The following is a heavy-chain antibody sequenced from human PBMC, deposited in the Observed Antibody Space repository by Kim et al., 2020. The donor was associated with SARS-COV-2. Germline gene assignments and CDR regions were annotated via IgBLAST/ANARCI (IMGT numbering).Heavy chain of an antibody. D-gene: IGHD3-10*01. V-gene: IGHV3-23*01. Sequence: GGYLRLSCVASGFTFSSYSMNWVRQAPGKGLEWVSAISNNGGSSYTADSVKGRFTISRDNAKNSLYLQMKNLRAEDTAVYYCARTVGEQGSGYFDVWGQGTPVTVSS. CDR1: GFTFSSYS. CDR3: ARTVGEQGSGYFDV. CDR2: ISNNGGSS. J-gene: IGHJ6*02.